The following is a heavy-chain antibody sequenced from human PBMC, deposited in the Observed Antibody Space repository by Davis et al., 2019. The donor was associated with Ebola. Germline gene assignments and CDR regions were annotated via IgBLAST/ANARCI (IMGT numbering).Heavy chain of an antibody. CDR1: GFTVSSNY. Sequence: GGSLRLSCAASGFTVSSNYMSWIRQAPGKGLEWVSYISSSGSTIYYEDSVKGRFTISRDNAKNSLYLQMNSLRAEDTALYYCAKELYYYYGMDVWGQGTTVTVSS. J-gene: IGHJ6*02. CDR2: ISSSGSTI. V-gene: IGHV3-11*01. CDR3: AKELYYYYGMDV.